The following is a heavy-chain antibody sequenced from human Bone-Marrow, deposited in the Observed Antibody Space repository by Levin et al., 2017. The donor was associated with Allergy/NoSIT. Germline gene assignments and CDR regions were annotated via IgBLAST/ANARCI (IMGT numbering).Heavy chain of an antibody. V-gene: IGHV3-7*03. CDR1: GFTFSTYW. CDR3: ARGARNTQDYVYYGMDV. J-gene: IGHJ6*02. D-gene: IGHD1-14*01. Sequence: PGGSLRLSCVASGFTFSTYWMTWVRQAPGRGLEWVANIKEDGSEKYYVDSVKGRFTISRDNARSSLYLQMNSLGVEDTAVYYCARGARNTQDYVYYGMDVWGQGTTVTVSS. CDR2: IKEDGSEK.